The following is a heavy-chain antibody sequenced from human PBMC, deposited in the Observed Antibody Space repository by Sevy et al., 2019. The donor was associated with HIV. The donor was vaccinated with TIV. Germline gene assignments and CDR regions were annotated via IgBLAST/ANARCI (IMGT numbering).Heavy chain of an antibody. J-gene: IGHJ6*03. CDR1: GFTFSSYA. D-gene: IGHD2-21*01. Sequence: GGSLRLSCAGSGFTFSSYAMSWVRQTPGKGLEWVSGISGSGSNTYYADSVKGRFTISRDNSKNTLFLQMNSLRAADTAVYYYAKHIVVVNDRKYYYYMDVWGKGTTVTVSS. CDR2: ISGSGSNT. V-gene: IGHV3-23*01. CDR3: AKHIVVVNDRKYYYYMDV.